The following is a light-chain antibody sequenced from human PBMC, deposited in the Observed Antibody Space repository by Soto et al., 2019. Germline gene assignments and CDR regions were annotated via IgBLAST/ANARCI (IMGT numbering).Light chain of an antibody. CDR1: QGISSY. J-gene: IGKJ2*01. Sequence: AIRMTQSPSSLSASTGDRVTITCRASQGISSYLAWYQQKPGKAPKLLIYAASTLQSGVPSRFSGSGSGTDFTLTISCLQSEDFATYYCQQYYSSYTFGQVTKLEIK. CDR3: QQYYSSYT. CDR2: AAS. V-gene: IGKV1-8*01.